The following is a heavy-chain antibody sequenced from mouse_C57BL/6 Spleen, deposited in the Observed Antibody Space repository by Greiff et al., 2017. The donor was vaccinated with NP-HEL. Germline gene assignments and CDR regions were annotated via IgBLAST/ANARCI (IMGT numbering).Heavy chain of an antibody. CDR1: GYSITSGYY. J-gene: IGHJ2*01. CDR2: ISYDGSN. D-gene: IGHD1-1*01. CDR3: ARLAVVAPGLDY. Sequence: ESGPGLVKPSQSLSLTCSVTGYSITSGYYWNWIRQFPGNKLEWMGYISYDGSNNYNPSLKNRISITRDTSKNQFFLKLNSVTTEDTATYYCARLAVVAPGLDYWGQGTTLTVSS. V-gene: IGHV3-6*01.